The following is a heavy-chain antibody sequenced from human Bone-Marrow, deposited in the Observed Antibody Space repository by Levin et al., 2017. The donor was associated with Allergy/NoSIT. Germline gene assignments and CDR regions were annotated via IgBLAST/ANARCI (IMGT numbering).Heavy chain of an antibody. Sequence: GGSLRLSCAASGFTFSSYGIHWVRQAPGKGREWVAVISNDGSNQYYADSLRGRFTISRDNSKNTLYLQMNSLRAEDTAVYYCAKGRGPLEYYFDYWGQGTLVTVSS. D-gene: IGHD3-3*01. CDR1: GFTFSSYG. CDR2: ISNDGSNQ. CDR3: AKGRGPLEYYFDY. J-gene: IGHJ4*02. V-gene: IGHV3-30*18.